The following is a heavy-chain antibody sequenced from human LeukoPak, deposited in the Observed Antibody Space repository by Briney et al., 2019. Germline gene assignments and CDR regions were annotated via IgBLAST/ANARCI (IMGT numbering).Heavy chain of an antibody. D-gene: IGHD2-2*01. J-gene: IGHJ3*02. V-gene: IGHV1-69*13. CDR1: GGTFSSYA. CDR3: ASTVVPAKDGAFDI. CDR2: IIPIFGTA. Sequence: SVKVSCKASGGTFSSYAISWVRQAPGQGLEWMGGIIPIFGTANYAQKFQGRVTITADESTSTAYMELSSPRSEDTAVYYCASTVVPAKDGAFDIWGQGTMVTASS.